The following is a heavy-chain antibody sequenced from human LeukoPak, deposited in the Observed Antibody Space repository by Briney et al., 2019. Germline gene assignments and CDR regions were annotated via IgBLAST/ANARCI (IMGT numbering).Heavy chain of an antibody. CDR1: GGSISSSSYY. Sequence: AETLCLTCTVSGGSISSSSYYWGWIRQPPGKGLEWIGRNDGSGSPYYNPSLKSRFTIFVDTSSNQFPLKLRSVRAADTAVYYCASVNYYYYYMDVWGKETTVRLL. CDR2: NDGSGSP. V-gene: IGHV4-39*01. CDR3: ASVNYYYYYMDV. J-gene: IGHJ6*03.